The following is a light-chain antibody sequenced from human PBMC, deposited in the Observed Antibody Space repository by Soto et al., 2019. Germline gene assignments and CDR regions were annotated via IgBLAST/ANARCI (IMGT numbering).Light chain of an antibody. CDR3: QQYSSYSPT. CDR1: QSISSW. Sequence: DIQMTQSPSTLSASAGGRVTITCRASQSISSWLAWYQQKVGMAPKLLIYKASNLQSGVPSRFSGSGSGTEFTLTITSLQPEDFATYYCQQYSSYSPTFGQGTKVEVK. V-gene: IGKV1-5*03. J-gene: IGKJ1*01. CDR2: KAS.